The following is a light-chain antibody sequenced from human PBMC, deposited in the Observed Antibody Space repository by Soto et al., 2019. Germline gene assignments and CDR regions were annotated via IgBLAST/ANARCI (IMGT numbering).Light chain of an antibody. CDR3: QQRCSWPT. CDR1: QSVSSN. CDR2: DAF. Sequence: EIVLTQSPATLSLSPGERATLSCRASQSVSSNLAWYQQKLGQAPRLLIYDAFNRATGIPARFSGSGSGTDSLLTIRNLKPEAFAVYYCQQRCSWPTFGQGTKLAIK. V-gene: IGKV3-11*01. J-gene: IGKJ2*01.